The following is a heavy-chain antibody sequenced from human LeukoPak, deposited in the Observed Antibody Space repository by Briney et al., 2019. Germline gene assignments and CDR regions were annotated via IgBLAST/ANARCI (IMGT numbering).Heavy chain of an antibody. V-gene: IGHV3-30-3*01. D-gene: IGHD5-24*01. Sequence: PGRSLSLSCAASGFTLSNYAIHWVRQAPGRGRDWVAFISYDGSNKHYADSGKGQFTISRDNSKNTLYLQMNSLRPEDTAVYYCARARFGYNRGPFDYWGQGILVTVSS. CDR3: ARARFGYNRGPFDY. CDR2: ISYDGSNK. J-gene: IGHJ4*02. CDR1: GFTLSNYA.